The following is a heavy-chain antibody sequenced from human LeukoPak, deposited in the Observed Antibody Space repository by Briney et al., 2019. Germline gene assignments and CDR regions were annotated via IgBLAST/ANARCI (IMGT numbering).Heavy chain of an antibody. D-gene: IGHD1-14*01. CDR1: GYTFNSYD. J-gene: IGHJ4*02. Sequence: ASVKVSCKASGYTFNSYDINWVRQATGQGLEWMGWISAYNGNTNYAQKLQGRVTMTTDTSTSTAYMELRSLRSDDTAVYYCARPRYPGPTYLDYWGQGTLVTVSS. CDR2: ISAYNGNT. V-gene: IGHV1-18*01. CDR3: ARPRYPGPTYLDY.